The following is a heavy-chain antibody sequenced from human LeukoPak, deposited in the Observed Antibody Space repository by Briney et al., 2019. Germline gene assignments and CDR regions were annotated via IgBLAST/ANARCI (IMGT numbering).Heavy chain of an antibody. CDR1: GFTFSSYA. V-gene: IGHV3-23*01. J-gene: IGHJ4*02. CDR3: AKGYYDYVWGSYYFDY. CDR2: ISGSGGST. Sequence: GGSLRLSWAASGFTFSSYAMSWVRQAPGKGLEWVSAISGSGGSTYYADSVKGRFTISRDNSKNTLYLQMNSLRAEDTAVYYCAKGYYDYVWGSYYFDYWGQGVLVTVSS. D-gene: IGHD3-16*01.